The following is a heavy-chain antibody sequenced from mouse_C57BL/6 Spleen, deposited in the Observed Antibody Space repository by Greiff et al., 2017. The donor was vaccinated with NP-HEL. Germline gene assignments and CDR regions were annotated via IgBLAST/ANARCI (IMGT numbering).Heavy chain of an antibody. Sequence: QVQLQQSGPELVKPGASVKISCKASGYAFSSSWMNWVKQRPGKGLEWIGRIYPGDGDTNYNGKFKGKATLTADKSSSTAYMQLSSLTSEDSAVYFCARSLYGSSLDYWGQGTTLTVSS. J-gene: IGHJ2*01. CDR3: ARSLYGSSLDY. CDR2: IYPGDGDT. CDR1: GYAFSSSW. D-gene: IGHD1-1*01. V-gene: IGHV1-82*01.